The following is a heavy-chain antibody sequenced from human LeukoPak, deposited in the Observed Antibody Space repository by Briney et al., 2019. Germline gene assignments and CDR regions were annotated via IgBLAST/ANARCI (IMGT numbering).Heavy chain of an antibody. J-gene: IGHJ4*02. CDR3: ARDRFYDSGGFYHVFDY. CDR2: IHNSGST. Sequence: SETLSLTCSVSGGSISSGGHYWSWIRQHPGKGLEWIGKIHNSGSTYYNPSLKSRLSISLDTSKNQFSLKLSSVTAADTAVYYCARDRFYDSGGFYHVFDYWGQGTLVTVSS. V-gene: IGHV4-31*03. D-gene: IGHD3-22*01. CDR1: GGSISSGGHY.